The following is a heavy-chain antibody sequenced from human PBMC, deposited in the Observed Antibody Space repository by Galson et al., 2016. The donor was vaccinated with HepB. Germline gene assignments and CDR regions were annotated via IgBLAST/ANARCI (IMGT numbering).Heavy chain of an antibody. V-gene: IGHV4-4*07. J-gene: IGHJ4*02. CDR1: EGSMSDYF. CDR2: IYSSGTS. Sequence: ETLSLTCTVSEGSMSDYFWSWIRQPAGKGLEWIGRIYSSGTSNYNPSLKSRVTMSLDTSKNHLSLRLTTVTAADTAIYYCAREDRSLWYPLFDLWGRGTLITVSP. D-gene: IGHD6-13*01. CDR3: AREDRSLWYPLFDL.